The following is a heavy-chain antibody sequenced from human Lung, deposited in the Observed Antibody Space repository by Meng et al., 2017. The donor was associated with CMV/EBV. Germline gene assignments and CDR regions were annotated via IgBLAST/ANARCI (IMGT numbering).Heavy chain of an antibody. CDR2: IRHDGTTK. V-gene: IGHV3-30*02. CDR3: AKDLLLFGGANAYFDS. Sequence: GGPLRLSCAASGFSFDNHGMHWVRQTPGKGLEWVAFIRHDGTTKFYGESVKGRFTIYRDNSKNTVYLQMNRLRPEETAVYYCAKDLLLFGGANAYFDSWGQGTLVTVSS. CDR1: GFSFDNHG. J-gene: IGHJ4*02. D-gene: IGHD3/OR15-3a*01.